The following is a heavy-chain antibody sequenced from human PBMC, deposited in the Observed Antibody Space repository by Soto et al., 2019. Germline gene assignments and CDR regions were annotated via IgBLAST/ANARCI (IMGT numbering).Heavy chain of an antibody. J-gene: IGHJ5*02. Sequence: ASVKVSCKASGYTFTSYGISWVRQAPGQGLEWMGWISAHNGNTNYAQKLQGRVTMTTDTSTSTAYMELRSLRSDDTAVYYCARIYYDFWSGINWFDPWGQGTLVTVSS. D-gene: IGHD3-3*01. CDR3: ARIYYDFWSGINWFDP. CDR1: GYTFTSYG. V-gene: IGHV1-18*01. CDR2: ISAHNGNT.